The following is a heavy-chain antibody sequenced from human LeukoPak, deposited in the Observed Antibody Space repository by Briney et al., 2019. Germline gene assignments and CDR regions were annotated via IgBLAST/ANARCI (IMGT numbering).Heavy chain of an antibody. CDR3: ARETPPRRGAPAGVLFPD. Sequence: GASVTVSFKSSGYTFIHYYMHWVRQAPGQGLEWMAWINPNSGVTKSAQRFQGRVTMTSDTSITTAYMELSRLRSDDTAVYYCARETPPRRGAPAGVLFPDWGHGTLVTVSS. CDR1: GYTFIHYY. V-gene: IGHV1-2*02. D-gene: IGHD6-13*01. J-gene: IGHJ4*01. CDR2: INPNSGVT.